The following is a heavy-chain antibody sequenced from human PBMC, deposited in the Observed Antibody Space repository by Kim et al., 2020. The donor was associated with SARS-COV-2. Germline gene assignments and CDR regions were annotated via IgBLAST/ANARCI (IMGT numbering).Heavy chain of an antibody. Sequence: KYAEEFQGRVTMPRDTSISTVYMELSRLKSDDTAVYYCARGANTLSAFDLWGQGTMVTVSS. CDR3: ARGANTLSAFDL. V-gene: IGHV1-2*02. J-gene: IGHJ3*01.